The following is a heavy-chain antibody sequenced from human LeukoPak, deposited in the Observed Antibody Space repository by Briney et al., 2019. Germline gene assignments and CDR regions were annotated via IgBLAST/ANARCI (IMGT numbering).Heavy chain of an antibody. D-gene: IGHD6-13*01. CDR1: GFTVSSNY. CDR3: AREGSTGAAAGTGYYYYSMDV. Sequence: TGGSLRLSCAASGFTVSSNYMSWVRQAPGKGLEWVSVIYSGGSTYYADSVKGRFTISRHNSKNTLYLQMNSLRAEDTAVYYCAREGSTGAAAGTGYYYYSMDVWGQGTTVTVSS. CDR2: IYSGGST. V-gene: IGHV3-53*04. J-gene: IGHJ6*02.